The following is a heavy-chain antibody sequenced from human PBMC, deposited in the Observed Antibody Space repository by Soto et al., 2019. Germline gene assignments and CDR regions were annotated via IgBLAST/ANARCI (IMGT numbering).Heavy chain of an antibody. CDR3: VREPYIGYGHPIDP. Sequence: PSETLSRTCAVSGVSISSYSWSWIRQPPWKGLEWIGYNYYSGTTNYNPSLNSRFTISVDTSKNHFSLRLTSVPAADTAVYYCVREPYIGYGHPIDPWARGTLVTVSS. CDR1: GVSISSYS. J-gene: IGHJ5*02. D-gene: IGHD5-12*01. CDR2: NYYSGTT. V-gene: IGHV4-59*01.